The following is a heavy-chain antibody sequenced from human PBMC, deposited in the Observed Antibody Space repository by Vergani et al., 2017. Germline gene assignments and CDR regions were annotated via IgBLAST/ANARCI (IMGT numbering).Heavy chain of an antibody. Sequence: QVQLQASGPGRVKPSQTLSLTCTMSGGSISAGYYFWSWIRQPAGKGLEWLGHISASGNASHSPSLKTRVSMSVDTSKNQFSLTVTSVTAADTAIYFCARRSGGYYSGGKAHPLRTDFDVWGHGTVVTVSS. CDR1: GGSISAGYYF. CDR2: ISASGNA. D-gene: IGHD2-15*01. CDR3: ARRSGGYYSGGKAHPLRTDFDV. V-gene: IGHV4-61*02. J-gene: IGHJ3*01.